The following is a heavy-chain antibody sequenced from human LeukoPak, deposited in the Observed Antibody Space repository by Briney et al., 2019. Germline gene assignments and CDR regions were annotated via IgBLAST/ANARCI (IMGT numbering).Heavy chain of an antibody. D-gene: IGHD3-22*01. J-gene: IGHJ4*02. CDR1: GYAFTSYG. CDR3: ARSGGYYDSSGYYPDY. Sequence: ASVKVSCKASGYAFTSYGISWVRQAPGQGLEWMGWISAYNGNTNYAQKLQGRVTMTTDTSTSTAYMELRSLRSDDTAVYYCARSGGYYDSSGYYPDYWGQGTLVTVSS. CDR2: ISAYNGNT. V-gene: IGHV1-18*01.